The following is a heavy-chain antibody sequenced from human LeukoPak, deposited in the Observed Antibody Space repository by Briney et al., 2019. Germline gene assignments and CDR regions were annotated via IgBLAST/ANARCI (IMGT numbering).Heavy chain of an antibody. J-gene: IGHJ4*02. CDR3: ARRKVTTDLDY. V-gene: IGHV4-30-4*01. CDR1: GGSISSSSYY. Sequence: SETLSLTCTISGGSISSSSYYWSWIRQPPGKGPEWIGYIYYSGSTSYNPSLKSRLTISLDTSKNQFSLKLRSVTAADTAVYYCARRKVTTDLDYWGQGTLVTVSS. D-gene: IGHD4-17*01. CDR2: IYYSGST.